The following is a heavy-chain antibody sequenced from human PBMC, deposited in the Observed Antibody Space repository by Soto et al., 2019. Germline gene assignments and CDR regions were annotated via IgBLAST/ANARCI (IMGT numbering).Heavy chain of an antibody. D-gene: IGHD2-15*01. J-gene: IGHJ4*02. V-gene: IGHV4-59*01. CDR2: IYYSGST. CDR1: GGSISSYY. Sequence: PSQTLSLTFTVSGGSISSYYWSWIRQPPGKGLEWIGYIYYSGSTKYNPSVKSRVTISVDTSKNQFSLKLSSVTAADKAVYYCARGVAATLWGQGTLVTVSS. CDR3: ARGVAATL.